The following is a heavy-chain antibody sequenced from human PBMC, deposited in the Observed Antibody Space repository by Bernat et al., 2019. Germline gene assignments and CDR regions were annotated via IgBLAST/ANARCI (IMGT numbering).Heavy chain of an antibody. CDR1: GFTFSSYG. D-gene: IGHD2-2*01. J-gene: IGHJ3*02. V-gene: IGHV3-33*01. Sequence: QVQLVESGGGVVQPGRSLRLSCAASGFTFSSYGMHWVRQTPGKGLEWVAVIWYDGSNKYYADSVKGRFTISRDNSKNTLYLKMNSLRAEDTAVYYCARGYQLYDACDIWGQGTMVTVSS. CDR3: ARGYQLYDACDI. CDR2: IWYDGSNK.